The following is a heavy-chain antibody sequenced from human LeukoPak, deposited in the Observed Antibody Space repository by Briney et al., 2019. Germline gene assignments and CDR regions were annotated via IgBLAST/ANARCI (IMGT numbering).Heavy chain of an antibody. Sequence: GGSLRLSCAASGFTFDDYGMSWVRQAPGKGVVWVSHINSDGSRTDYGDSVRGRFTVSRDNSKNTLYLQMNSLRAEDTAVYYCAKDLQVSIAVAGTPFDYWGQGTLVTVSS. J-gene: IGHJ4*02. CDR2: INSDGSRT. CDR1: GFTFDDYG. D-gene: IGHD6-19*01. CDR3: AKDLQVSIAVAGTPFDY. V-gene: IGHV3-23*01.